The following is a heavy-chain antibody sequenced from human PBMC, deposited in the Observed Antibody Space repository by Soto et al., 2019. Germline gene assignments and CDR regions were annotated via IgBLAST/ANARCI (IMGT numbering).Heavy chain of an antibody. V-gene: IGHV1-69*13. CDR2: IIPIFGTA. CDR1: GGTFSSYA. D-gene: IGHD4-17*01. Sequence: ASVKVSCKASGGTFSSYAISWVRQAPGQGLEWMGGIIPIFGTANYAQKFQGRVTITADESTSTAYMELSSLRSEDTAVYYCARDDYREDYYYGMDVWGQGTTVTVSS. CDR3: ARDDYREDYYYGMDV. J-gene: IGHJ6*02.